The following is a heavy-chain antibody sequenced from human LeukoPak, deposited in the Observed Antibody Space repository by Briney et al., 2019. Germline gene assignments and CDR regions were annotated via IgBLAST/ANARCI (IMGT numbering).Heavy chain of an antibody. D-gene: IGHD4/OR15-4a*01. CDR1: GASISSYY. V-gene: IGHV4-59*08. CDR2: IYYSGST. CDR3: ARFPGADGMDV. J-gene: IGHJ6*02. Sequence: ASETLSLTCTVSGASISSYYWSWIRQPPGKGLEYIGYIYYSGSTNYNPSLKSRVTISVGTSKNQFSLKLSSVTAADTAIYYCARFPGADGMDVWGQGTTVTVSS.